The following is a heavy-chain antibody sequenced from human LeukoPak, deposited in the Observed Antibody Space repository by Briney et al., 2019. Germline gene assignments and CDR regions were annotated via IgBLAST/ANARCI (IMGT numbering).Heavy chain of an antibody. J-gene: IGHJ4*02. Sequence: SETLSLTCAVYGGSFSGYYWSWIRQPPGKGLEWIGEINHSGSTNYNPSLKSRVTISVDTSKNQFSLKLSSVTAADTAVYYCARTRGGSSSWYPPDYWGQGTLVTVSS. CDR3: ARTRGGSSSWYPPDY. D-gene: IGHD6-13*01. V-gene: IGHV4-34*01. CDR1: GGSFSGYY. CDR2: INHSGST.